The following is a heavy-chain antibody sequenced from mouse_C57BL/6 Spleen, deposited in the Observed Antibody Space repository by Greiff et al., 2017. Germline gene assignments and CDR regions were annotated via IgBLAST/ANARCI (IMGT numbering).Heavy chain of an antibody. V-gene: IGHV5-6*01. J-gene: IGHJ1*03. CDR3: ARSSLLLRPYFDV. CDR1: GFTFSSYG. D-gene: IGHD1-1*01. Sequence: EVKVVESGGDLVKPGGSLKLSCAASGFTFSSYGMSWVRQTPDKRLEWVATISSGGSYTYYPDSVKGRFTISRDNGKNTLYLQMSSLKSEDTAMYYCARSSLLLRPYFDVWGTGTTVTVSS. CDR2: ISSGGSYT.